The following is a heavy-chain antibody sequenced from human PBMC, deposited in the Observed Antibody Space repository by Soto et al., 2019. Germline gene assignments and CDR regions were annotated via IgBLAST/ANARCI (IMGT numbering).Heavy chain of an antibody. CDR3: TRDTFYDIMISYYYYYMDV. V-gene: IGHV3-49*03. J-gene: IGHJ6*03. CDR1: GFTFGDYA. CDR2: IRSKAYGGTT. D-gene: IGHD3-9*01. Sequence: GGSLRLSCTASGFTFGDYAMSWFRQAPGKGLEWVGFIRSKAYGGTTEYAASVKGRFTISRDDSKSIAYLQMNSLKTEDTAVYYCTRDTFYDIMISYYYYYMDVWGKGTTVTVSS.